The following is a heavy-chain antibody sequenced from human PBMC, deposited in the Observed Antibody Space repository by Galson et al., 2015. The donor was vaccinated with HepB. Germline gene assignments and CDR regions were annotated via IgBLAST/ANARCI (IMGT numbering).Heavy chain of an antibody. Sequence: SVKVSCKASGYTFTSYAMHWVRQAPGQRLEWMGWINAGNGNTKYSQKFQGRVTITRDTSASTAYRELSSLRSEDTAVYYCARAGGTVVTLGYWGQGTLVTVSS. D-gene: IGHD4-23*01. CDR2: INAGNGNT. V-gene: IGHV1-3*01. J-gene: IGHJ4*02. CDR3: ARAGGTVVTLGY. CDR1: GYTFTSYA.